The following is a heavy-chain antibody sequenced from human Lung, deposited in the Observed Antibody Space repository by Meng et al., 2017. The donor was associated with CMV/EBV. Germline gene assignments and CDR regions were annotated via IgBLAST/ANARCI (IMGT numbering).Heavy chain of an antibody. J-gene: IGHJ4*01. CDR2: ISYGSVQK. CDR3: AREEAVVAAAFDV. CDR1: GFDFKNYP. D-gene: IGHD2-15*01. V-gene: IGHV3-30-3*01. Sequence: GGSLRLXXVGSGFDFKNYPFHWVRQAPGGGLEGLALISYGSVQKVYRESVRGRFIVSRDNSRNSVYVQMNSLRSDDNGVYFCAREEAVVAAAFDVWGQGTLVTVSS.